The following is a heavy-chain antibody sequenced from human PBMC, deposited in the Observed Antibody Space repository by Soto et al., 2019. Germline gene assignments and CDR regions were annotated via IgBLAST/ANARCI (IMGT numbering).Heavy chain of an antibody. CDR3: ASTPYYYDSSGYYPFDY. J-gene: IGHJ4*02. CDR1: GGTFSSCA. CDR2: IIPIFGTA. V-gene: IGHV1-69*06. Sequence: ASVKVSCKASGGTFSSCAISWVRQAPGQGLEWMGGIIPIFGTADYAQKFQGRVAITADKSTSTAYMELSSLRSEDTAVYYCASTPYYYDSSGYYPFDYWGQGTLVTVSS. D-gene: IGHD3-22*01.